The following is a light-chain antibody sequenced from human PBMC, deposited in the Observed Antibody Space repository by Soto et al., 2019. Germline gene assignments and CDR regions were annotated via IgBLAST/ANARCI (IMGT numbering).Light chain of an antibody. CDR2: DAS. CDR3: QQRSYLFT. V-gene: IGKV3-11*01. Sequence: EILLTQSPGTLSLSPGERVTLSCRASQSVSYYLAWYQKKPGEAPRLLIYDASNRATGIPARLSGGGSGTVFTLTIKSLQPEDVAVYYCQQRSYLFTFGGGTKVDIK. CDR1: QSVSYY. J-gene: IGKJ4*01.